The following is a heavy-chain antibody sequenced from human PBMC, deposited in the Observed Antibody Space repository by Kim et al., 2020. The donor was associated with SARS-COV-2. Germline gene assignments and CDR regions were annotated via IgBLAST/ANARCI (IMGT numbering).Heavy chain of an antibody. J-gene: IGHJ4*02. CDR2: IYYSGST. Sequence: SETLSLTCTVSGGSISSSSYYWGWIRQPPGKGLEWIGSIYYSGSTYYNPSLKSRVTISVDTSKNQFSLKLSSVTAADTAVYYCARHPIRGKYYDSSGYYPDYWGQGTLVTVSS. CDR3: ARHPIRGKYYDSSGYYPDY. D-gene: IGHD3-22*01. CDR1: GGSISSSSYY. V-gene: IGHV4-39*01.